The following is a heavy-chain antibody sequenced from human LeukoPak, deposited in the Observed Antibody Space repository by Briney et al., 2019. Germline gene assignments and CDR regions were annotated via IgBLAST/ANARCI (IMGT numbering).Heavy chain of an antibody. CDR1: GGSISSSSYY. D-gene: IGHD3-16*01. J-gene: IGHJ6*03. CDR2: IYYSGST. CDR3: ATQGGDYYYYMDV. V-gene: IGHV4-39*01. Sequence: SETLSLTCTVSGGSISSSSYYWGWIRQPPGKGLEWIGSIYYSGSTYYNPSLESRVTISVDTSKNQFSLKLSSVTAADTAVYYCATQGGDYYYYMDVWGKGTTVTVSS.